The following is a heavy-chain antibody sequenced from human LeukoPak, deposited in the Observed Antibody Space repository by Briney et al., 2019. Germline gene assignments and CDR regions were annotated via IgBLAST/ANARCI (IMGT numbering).Heavy chain of an antibody. CDR3: ARDTDRISSPGSWFDP. D-gene: IGHD2/OR15-2a*01. J-gene: IGHJ5*02. Sequence: SETLSLTCTVSGGSITSHSWSWIRQPPGEGLEWIGYIFYSGHTNYNPSLRSRVTISVDTSKTQFSLRLTSVTAADTAVYFCARDTDRISSPGSWFDPWGQGTLVTVSS. V-gene: IGHV4-59*11. CDR1: GGSITSHS. CDR2: IFYSGHT.